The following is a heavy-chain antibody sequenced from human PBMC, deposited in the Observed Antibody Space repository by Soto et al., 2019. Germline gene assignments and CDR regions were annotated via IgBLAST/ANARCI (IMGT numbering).Heavy chain of an antibody. CDR2: ISGSGGST. V-gene: IGHV3-23*01. CDR1: GFTFSSYA. J-gene: IGHJ4*02. Sequence: LRLSCAASGFTFSSYAMSWVRQAPGKGLEWVSAISGSGGSTYYADSVKGRFTISRDNSKNTLYLQMNSLRAEDTAVYYCAKERDDSSGYYSPYYFDYWGQGTLVTVSS. CDR3: AKERDDSSGYYSPYYFDY. D-gene: IGHD3-22*01.